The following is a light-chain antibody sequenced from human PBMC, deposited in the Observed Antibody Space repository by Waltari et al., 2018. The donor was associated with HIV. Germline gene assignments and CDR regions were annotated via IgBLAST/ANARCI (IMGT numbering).Light chain of an antibody. Sequence: QSALTQPASMSGSPGQSITISCTGTSRDVGGNNYVSWYQQHPGNAPKLMIYEVSNRPSALSNRFSGSKSGNTASLTISGLQAEDEADYYCSSYTSSSPKVFGTGTKVTVL. CDR2: EVS. V-gene: IGLV2-14*01. CDR1: SRDVGGNNY. CDR3: SSYTSSSPKV. J-gene: IGLJ1*01.